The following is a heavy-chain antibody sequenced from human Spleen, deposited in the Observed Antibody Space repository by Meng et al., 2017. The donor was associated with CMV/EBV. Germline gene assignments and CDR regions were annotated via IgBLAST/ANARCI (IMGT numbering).Heavy chain of an antibody. CDR2: TYYRSTWFN. J-gene: IGHJ3*02. CDR1: GDSVSTKYAA. Sequence: SETLFLTCAISGDSVSTKYAAWNWIRQSPSRGLEWLGRTYYRSTWFNDYADSVNSRITIDVDTSKNQFSLLLTSVTPEDTAMYYCAREGYSYGYDAFDIWGQGTMVTVSS. D-gene: IGHD5-18*01. V-gene: IGHV6-1*01. CDR3: AREGYSYGYDAFDI.